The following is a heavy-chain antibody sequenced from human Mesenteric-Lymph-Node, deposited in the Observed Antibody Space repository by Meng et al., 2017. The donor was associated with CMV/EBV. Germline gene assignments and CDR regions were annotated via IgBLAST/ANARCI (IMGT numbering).Heavy chain of an antibody. D-gene: IGHD1-14*01. Sequence: SLKISCVVSGINFNGHAIHWVQQPPGKGLEWVSGIFWLSGTTGYADSVKGRFITSRDTAKNSLYLQMNSLRDEDTAFYYCTRDITPGGADYWGPGTLVTVSS. CDR3: TRDITPGGADY. CDR2: IFWLSGTT. CDR1: GINFNGHA. V-gene: IGHV3-9*01. J-gene: IGHJ4*02.